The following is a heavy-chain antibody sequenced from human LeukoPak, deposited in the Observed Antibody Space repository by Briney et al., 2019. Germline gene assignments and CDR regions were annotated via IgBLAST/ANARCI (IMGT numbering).Heavy chain of an antibody. CDR1: GFTFSSYG. CDR2: IWYDGSNK. V-gene: IGHV3-33*01. J-gene: IGHJ6*04. Sequence: PGRSLRLSCAASGFTFSSYGMHWVRQAPGKGLEWVAVIWYDGSNKYYADSVKGRFTISRDNSKNTLYLQMNSLRAEDTAVYYCARDPDRDDMDVWGKGTTVTVSS. CDR3: ARDPDRDDMDV.